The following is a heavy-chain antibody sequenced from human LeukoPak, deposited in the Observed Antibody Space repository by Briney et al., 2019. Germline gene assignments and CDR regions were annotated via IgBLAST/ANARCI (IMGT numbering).Heavy chain of an antibody. CDR2: ISAYNGNT. D-gene: IGHD6-13*01. CDR1: GSTFTSYG. Sequence: ASVKVSCKASGSTFTSYGISWVRQAPGQGLEWMGWISAYNGNTNYAQKLQGRVTMTTDTPTSTAYMELRSLRSDDTAVYYCARVVILEQQLPYFDYWGQGTLVTVSS. J-gene: IGHJ4*02. CDR3: ARVVILEQQLPYFDY. V-gene: IGHV1-18*01.